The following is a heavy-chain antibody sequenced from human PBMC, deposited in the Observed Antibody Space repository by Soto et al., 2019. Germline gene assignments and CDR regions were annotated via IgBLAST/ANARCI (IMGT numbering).Heavy chain of an antibody. CDR1: GYTFTSYA. Sequence: QVQLVQSGAEVKKPGASVKVSCKASGYTFTSYAMHWVRQAPGQRLEWMGWINAGNGNTKYSQKFQGRVTITRDTSASTAYMELSSLRSEDTAVYYCASTPSPGCSGGSCYFSGMDVWGQGTTVTVSS. CDR2: INAGNGNT. D-gene: IGHD2-15*01. CDR3: ASTPSPGCSGGSCYFSGMDV. V-gene: IGHV1-3*01. J-gene: IGHJ6*02.